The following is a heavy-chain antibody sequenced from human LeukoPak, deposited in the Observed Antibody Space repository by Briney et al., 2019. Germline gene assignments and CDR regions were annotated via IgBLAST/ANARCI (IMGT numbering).Heavy chain of an antibody. CDR2: IIPILGIA. V-gene: IGHV1-69*02. D-gene: IGHD3-3*01. J-gene: IGHJ5*02. Sequence: ASVKVSCKASGGTFSSYTISWVRQAPGQGLEWMGRIIPILGIANYAQKFQGRVTITADKSTSTAYMELSSLRSEDTAVYYCARVAGEYYDFWSGYPGGGCNWFDPWGQGTLVTVSS. CDR3: ARVAGEYYDFWSGYPGGGCNWFDP. CDR1: GGTFSSYT.